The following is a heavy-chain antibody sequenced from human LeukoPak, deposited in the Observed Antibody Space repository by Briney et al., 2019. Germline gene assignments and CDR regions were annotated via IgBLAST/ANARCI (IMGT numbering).Heavy chain of an antibody. Sequence: GGSLRLSCAASGFTFSSYAMSWVRQAPGKGLEWVAVISYDGSDKYYADSVKGRFTISRDNSKNTLYLQMNSLRAEDTAVYYCAKDHSSGPADYYFDYWGQGTLVTVSS. CDR1: GFTFSSYA. D-gene: IGHD6-19*01. CDR3: AKDHSSGPADYYFDY. J-gene: IGHJ4*02. CDR2: ISYDGSDK. V-gene: IGHV3-30*18.